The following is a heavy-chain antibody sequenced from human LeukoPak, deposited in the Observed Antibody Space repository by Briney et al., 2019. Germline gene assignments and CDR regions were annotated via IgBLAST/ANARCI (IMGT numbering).Heavy chain of an antibody. CDR1: GFTFSSYA. J-gene: IGHJ4*02. CDR2: ITGGGGNT. D-gene: IGHD6-13*01. V-gene: IGHV3-23*01. CDR3: ARGPSSNWSGLDF. Sequence: GGSLRLSCAASGFTFSSYAMSWVRQAPGKEMEWVSTITGGGGNTYYADSVKGRFTVSRDNAKNTLYLQVNNLRAEDTAVYYCARGPSSNWSGLDFWGQGTLLTVSS.